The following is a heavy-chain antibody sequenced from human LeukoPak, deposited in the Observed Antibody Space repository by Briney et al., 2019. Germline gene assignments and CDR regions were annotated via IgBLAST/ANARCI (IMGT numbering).Heavy chain of an antibody. Sequence: SVKVSCKASGGTFSSYTISWVRQAPGQGLEWMGRIIPILGIANYAQKFQGRVTITADKSTSTAYMELSSLRSEDTAVYYCAREGIETMRAVFDYWGQGTLVTVPS. V-gene: IGHV1-69*04. D-gene: IGHD3-22*01. J-gene: IGHJ4*02. CDR3: AREGIETMRAVFDY. CDR2: IIPILGIA. CDR1: GGTFSSYT.